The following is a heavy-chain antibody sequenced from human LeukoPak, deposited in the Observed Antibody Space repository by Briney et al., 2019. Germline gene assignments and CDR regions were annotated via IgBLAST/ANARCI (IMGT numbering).Heavy chain of an antibody. J-gene: IGHJ6*03. CDR1: GYTFTSYD. Sequence: ASVKVSCKASGYTFTSYDINWVRQATGQGLEWMGWMNPNSGNTGYAQKFQGRVTITRNTSISTAYMELSSLRSEDTAVYYCARGLGAATAYNYYYYMDVWGKGTTVTISS. CDR2: MNPNSGNT. V-gene: IGHV1-8*03. D-gene: IGHD1-26*01. CDR3: ARGLGAATAYNYYYYMDV.